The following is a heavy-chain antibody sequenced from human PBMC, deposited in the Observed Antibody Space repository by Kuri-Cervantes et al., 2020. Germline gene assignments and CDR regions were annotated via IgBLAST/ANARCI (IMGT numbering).Heavy chain of an antibody. V-gene: IGHV4-59*01. CDR2: IYYSGST. J-gene: IGHJ5*02. D-gene: IGHD3-16*01. CDR3: ARVGGEGTLLSWFDP. CDR1: GGSISSYY. Sequence: ESLKISCTVSGGSISSYYWSWIRQPPGKGLEWIGYIYYSGSTNYNPSLKSRVTISVDTSKNQFSLKLSSVTAADTAVYYCARVGGEGTLLSWFDPWGQGTLVTVSS.